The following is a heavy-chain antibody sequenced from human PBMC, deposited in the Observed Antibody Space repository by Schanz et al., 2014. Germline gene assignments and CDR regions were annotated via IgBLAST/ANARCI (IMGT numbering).Heavy chain of an antibody. CDR1: GFTFSSYA. V-gene: IGHV3-23*01. CDR2: ISGSGGST. Sequence: EVQLLESGGGLVQPGGSLRLSCAASGFTFSSYAMSWVRQAPGKGLEWVSAISGSGGSTYYADSVKGRFTISRDNSKNTLYLQMNSLGAEDTAVYYCAKGRFGELSAFDIWGQGTMXTVSS. CDR3: AKGRFGELSAFDI. D-gene: IGHD3-10*01. J-gene: IGHJ3*02.